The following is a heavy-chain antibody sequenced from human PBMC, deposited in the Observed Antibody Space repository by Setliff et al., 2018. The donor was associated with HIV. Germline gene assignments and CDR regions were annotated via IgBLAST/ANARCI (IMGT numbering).Heavy chain of an antibody. V-gene: IGHV3-23*01. J-gene: IGHJ6*03. Sequence: PGGSLRLSCAASGFTFSSNWMSWVRQAPGKGLEWVSAVSGGGGSTYYADSVKDRFTISRDNPRNTMYLQMNSLRTEDTAVYYCARDREAMITGFYFYFYMDVWGKGTTVTVSS. CDR2: VSGGGGST. CDR1: GFTFSSNW. CDR3: ARDREAMITGFYFYFYMDV. D-gene: IGHD3-16*01.